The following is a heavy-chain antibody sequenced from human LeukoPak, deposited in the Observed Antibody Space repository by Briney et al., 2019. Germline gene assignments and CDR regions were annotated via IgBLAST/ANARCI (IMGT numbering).Heavy chain of an antibody. CDR2: ISSSGSTI. D-gene: IGHD5-24*01. Sequence: GGSLRLSCAASGFTFSDYYMSWIRQAPGKGLEWVSYISSSGSTIYYADSVKGRFTISRDNAKNSQYLQMNGLRAEDTAVYYCAREWIRRDGYNYGVDAFDIWGQGTKVTVSS. CDR1: GFTFSDYY. CDR3: AREWIRRDGYNYGVDAFDI. V-gene: IGHV3-11*01. J-gene: IGHJ3*02.